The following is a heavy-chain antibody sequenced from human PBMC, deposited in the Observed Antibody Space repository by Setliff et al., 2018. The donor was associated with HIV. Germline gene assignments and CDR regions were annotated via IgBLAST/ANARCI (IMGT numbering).Heavy chain of an antibody. CDR3: AREPTYYYDSSGPHDAFDI. V-gene: IGHV1-2*06. J-gene: IGHJ3*02. D-gene: IGHD3-22*01. CDR1: GYTFTNFD. Sequence: ASVKVSCKASGYTFTNFDINWVRQATGQGLEWMGRINPNSGGTKYAQKSQGRVTMTRDTSISTAYMELSRLRSDDTAVYYCAREPTYYYDSSGPHDAFDIWGQGTMVTVSS. CDR2: INPNSGGT.